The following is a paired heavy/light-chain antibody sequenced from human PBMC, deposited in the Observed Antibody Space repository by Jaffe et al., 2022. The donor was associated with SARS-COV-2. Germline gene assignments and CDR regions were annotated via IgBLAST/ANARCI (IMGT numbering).Light chain of an antibody. V-gene: IGLV2-14*03. Sequence: QSALTQPASVSGSPGQSITISCAGTSSDVGGYNYVSWYQQHPGKAPKLMIYDVGNRPSGVSNRFSGSKSGNTASLTISGLQAEDEADYYCSSYTSSSTLYVFGTGTKVTVL. CDR3: SSYTSSSTLYV. J-gene: IGLJ1*01. CDR1: SSDVGGYNY. CDR2: DVG.
Heavy chain of an antibody. CDR2: INTNTGNP. V-gene: IGHV7-4-1*02. J-gene: IGHJ5*01. CDR1: GYTFTTYA. D-gene: IGHD2-15*01. Sequence: QVQLVQSGSELKKDGASVKISCKASGYTFTTYAMNWVRQAPGQGLEWMGWINTNTGNPTYVQGFTGRFVFSLDTSVSTAYLQISDLKAEDTAVYYCARSVCSSGTCPWSWFDSWGQGTLVTVSS. CDR3: ARSVCSSGTCPWSWFDS.